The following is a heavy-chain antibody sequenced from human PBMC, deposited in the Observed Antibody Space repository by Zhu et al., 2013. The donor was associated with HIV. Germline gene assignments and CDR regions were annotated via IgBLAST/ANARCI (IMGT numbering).Heavy chain of an antibody. V-gene: IGHV1-69*06. D-gene: IGHD2-2*01. CDR2: IIPIFGTA. J-gene: IGHJ6*02. CDR1: GGTFSSYA. CDR3: ARDYCSSTSCTAGMEVYYYYYYGMDV. Sequence: QVQLVQSGAEVKKPGSSVKVSCKASGGTFSSYAISWVRQAPGQGLEWMGGIIPIFGTANYAQKFQGRVTITADKSTSTAYMELSSLRSEDTAVYYCARDYCSSTSCTAGMEVYYYYYYGMDVWGQGTTVTVSS.